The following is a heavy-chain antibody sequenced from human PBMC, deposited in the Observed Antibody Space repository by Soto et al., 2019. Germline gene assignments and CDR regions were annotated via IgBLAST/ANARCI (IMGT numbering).Heavy chain of an antibody. CDR3: ARDRLIAVTGLLHY. J-gene: IGHJ4*02. V-gene: IGHV1-18*01. Sequence: VQLVQSGAEVKKPGASVKVSCKTSGYPFTSYGINWVRQAPGQGPEWMGWSSAYNGKTSYTQKFQGRVTMTTDPSTSTAYMELAGLKSDDTAVYYCARDRLIAVTGLLHYWGQGTLVTVSS. D-gene: IGHD6-19*01. CDR1: GYPFTSYG. CDR2: SSAYNGKT.